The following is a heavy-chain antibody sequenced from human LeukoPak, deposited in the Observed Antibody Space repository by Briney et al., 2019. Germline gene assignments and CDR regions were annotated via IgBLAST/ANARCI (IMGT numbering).Heavy chain of an antibody. V-gene: IGHV3-66*01. D-gene: IGHD2-21*01. J-gene: IGHJ4*02. CDR2: IYSDGNT. CDR1: GFSVSSNY. Sequence: GGSLRLSCAASGFSVSSNYLTWVRQAPGKGLEGVSFIYSDGNTFYTDSVKGRFSISSDTSKKKVDLQMKGLRAADTAVYYCARGGEHLIAWGQGALVTVSS. CDR3: ARGGEHLIA.